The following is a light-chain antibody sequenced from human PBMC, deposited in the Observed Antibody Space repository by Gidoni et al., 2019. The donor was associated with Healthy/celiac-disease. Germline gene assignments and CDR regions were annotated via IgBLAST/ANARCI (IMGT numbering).Light chain of an antibody. Sequence: IQMTQSPSSLSASVGDRVTITCRASQSLSSNLNWYQQKPGQAPKLLIYAASSLHNGVPSRFSGSGSGTDFTLTISSLQSEDFAVYYCQQYNNSSWTFGQGTKVEIK. CDR2: AAS. CDR1: QSLSSN. J-gene: IGKJ1*01. V-gene: IGKV1-39*01. CDR3: QQYNNSSWT.